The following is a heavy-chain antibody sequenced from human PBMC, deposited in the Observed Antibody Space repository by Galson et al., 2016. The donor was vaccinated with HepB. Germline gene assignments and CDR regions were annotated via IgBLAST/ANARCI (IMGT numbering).Heavy chain of an antibody. CDR2: VLSPGSDYAT. V-gene: IGHV3-73*01. CDR1: GIDFSGSS. D-gene: IGHD2-15*01. J-gene: IGHJ6*02. Sequence: SLRLSCAASGIDFSGSSMHWVRQAPGKGLEWVSRVLSPGSDYATAYAASVKGRFPISRDDSENTGYLQMNSLKSEDTAVYYCTRLMDPVVGGMDVWGQGTTVTVSS. CDR3: TRLMDPVVGGMDV.